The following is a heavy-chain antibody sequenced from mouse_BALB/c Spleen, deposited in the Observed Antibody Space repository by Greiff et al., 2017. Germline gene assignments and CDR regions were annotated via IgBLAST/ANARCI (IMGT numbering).Heavy chain of an antibody. Sequence: VQLKQSGPGLVKPSQSLSLTCTVTGYSITSDYAWNWIRQFPGNKLEWMGYISYSGSTSYNPSLKNRISITRDTSKNQFFLKLNSVTTEDTATYYCARGQGDYWGQGTTLTVSS. CDR1: GYSITSDYA. V-gene: IGHV3-2*02. CDR3: ARGQGDY. J-gene: IGHJ2*01. D-gene: IGHD3-3*01. CDR2: ISYSGST.